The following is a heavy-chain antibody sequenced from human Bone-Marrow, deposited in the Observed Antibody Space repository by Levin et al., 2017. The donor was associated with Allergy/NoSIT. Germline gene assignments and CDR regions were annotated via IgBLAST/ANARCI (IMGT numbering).Heavy chain of an antibody. D-gene: IGHD2-15*01. CDR2: IIPILGIA. J-gene: IGHJ4*02. CDR3: ASSWGGGSCPHCNEQGSVDY. Sequence: SVKVSCKASGGTFSSYAISWVRQAPGQGLEWMGRIIPILGIANYAQKFQGRVTITADKSTSTAYMELSSLRSEDTAVYYCASSWGGGSCPHCNEQGSVDYWGQGTLVTVSS. V-gene: IGHV1-69*04. CDR1: GGTFSSYA.